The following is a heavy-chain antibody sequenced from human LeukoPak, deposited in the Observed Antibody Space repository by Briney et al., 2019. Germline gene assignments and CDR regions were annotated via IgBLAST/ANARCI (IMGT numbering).Heavy chain of an antibody. CDR2: IYYSGST. CDR1: GGSISSYY. D-gene: IGHD6-13*01. V-gene: IGHV4-59*08. J-gene: IGHJ4*02. Sequence: SETLSLTCTVSGGSISSYYWSWIRQPPGKGLEWIGYIYYSGSTNYNPSLKSRVTISVDTSKNQFSLKLSSVTAADTAVYYCARLAEDSSSWYYDYWGQGTLVTVSP. CDR3: ARLAEDSSSWYYDY.